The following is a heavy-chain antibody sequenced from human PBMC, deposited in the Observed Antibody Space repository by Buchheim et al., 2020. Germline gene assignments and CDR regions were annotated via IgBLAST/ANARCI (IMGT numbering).Heavy chain of an antibody. Sequence: EVQLLQSGGGLVQPGGSLRLSCAVSGFTFSNAAMSWVRQAPGKGLEYVSGISISGDRTYYTDSVRGRFTISRDNSKNTVYRQMNSLTTEDTAIYYCAKGEVPNDYWGQGTL. J-gene: IGHJ4*02. CDR1: GFTFSNAA. V-gene: IGHV3-23*01. CDR3: AKGEVPNDY. CDR2: ISISGDRT.